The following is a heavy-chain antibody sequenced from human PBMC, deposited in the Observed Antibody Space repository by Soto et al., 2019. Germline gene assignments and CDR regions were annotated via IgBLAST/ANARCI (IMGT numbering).Heavy chain of an antibody. J-gene: IGHJ4*02. V-gene: IGHV3-23*01. D-gene: IGHD4-4*01. CDR1: GFTFSSYA. CDR3: AKNDGRPHSNSVDY. CDR2: ISGSGGST. Sequence: GSLRLSCAASGFTFSSYAMSWVRQAPGKGLEWVSAISGSGGSTYYADSVKGRFTISRDNSKNTLYLQMNSLRAEDTAVYYCAKNDGRPHSNSVDYWGQGTLVTVSS.